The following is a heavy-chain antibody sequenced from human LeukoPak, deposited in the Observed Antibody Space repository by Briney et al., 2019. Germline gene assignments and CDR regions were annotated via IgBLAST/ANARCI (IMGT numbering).Heavy chain of an antibody. CDR1: GFTFSSYG. J-gene: IGHJ4*02. CDR2: ISYDGSNK. D-gene: IGHD6-19*01. Sequence: PGGTLRLSCAASGFTFSSYGMHWVRQAPGKGLEWVAVISYDGSNKYYADSVKGRFTISRDNSKNSLYLQMNSLRAEDTAVYYCARDSAVAGKKAAGPADYWGQGTLVTVSS. V-gene: IGHV3-30*03. CDR3: ARDSAVAGKKAAGPADY.